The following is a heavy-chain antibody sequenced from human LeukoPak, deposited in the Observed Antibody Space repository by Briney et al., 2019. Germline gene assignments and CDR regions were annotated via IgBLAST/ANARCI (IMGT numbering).Heavy chain of an antibody. CDR3: TTDLRYCSGGSCYRADY. J-gene: IGHJ4*02. CDR2: IKSKTDGGTT. CDR1: GFTFSRNS. V-gene: IGHV3-15*01. D-gene: IGHD2-15*01. Sequence: PGGSLRLSCAASGFTFSRNSMNWVRQVPGKGLEWVGRIKSKTDGGTTDYAAPVKGRFTISRDDSKNTLYLQMNSLKTEDTAVYYCTTDLRYCSGGSCYRADYWGQGTLVTVSS.